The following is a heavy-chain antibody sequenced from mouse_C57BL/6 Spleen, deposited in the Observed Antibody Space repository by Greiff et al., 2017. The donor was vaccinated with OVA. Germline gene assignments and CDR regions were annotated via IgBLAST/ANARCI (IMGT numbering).Heavy chain of an antibody. D-gene: IGHD4-1*02. V-gene: IGHV7-3*01. CDR3: ARSSLNWKAMDD. CDR1: GFTFTDYY. CDR2: IRNKANGYTT. J-gene: IGHJ4*01. Sequence: EVKLVESGGGLVQPGGSLSLSCAASGFTFTDYYMSWVRQPPGKALEWLGFIRNKANGYTTEYSASVKGRFTISRDNSQSILYLQMNALRAEDSATYYCARSSLNWKAMDDWGQGTSVTVSS.